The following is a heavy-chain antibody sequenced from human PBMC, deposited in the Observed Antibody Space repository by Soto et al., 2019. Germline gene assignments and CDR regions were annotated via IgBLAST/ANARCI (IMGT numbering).Heavy chain of an antibody. V-gene: IGHV4-30-4*01. D-gene: IGHD3-22*01. CDR3: ARARRDYDDSSGYDWFFDY. CDR1: AGSISSGDYY. J-gene: IGHJ4*02. Sequence: PSETLSLTCTVSAGSISSGDYYWSWIRQPPGKGLEWIGYIYYTGSTYYNPPLSSRVTISVDTSKNQCSLRLSSVTAADAAVYYCARARRDYDDSSGYDWFFDYLGQGTLVTVSS. CDR2: IYYTGST.